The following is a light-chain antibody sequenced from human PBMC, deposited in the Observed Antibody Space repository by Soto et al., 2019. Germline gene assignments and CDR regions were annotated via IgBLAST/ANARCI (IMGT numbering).Light chain of an antibody. CDR3: QQYGSSPLWT. V-gene: IGKV3-20*01. CDR1: QSVSSSY. Sequence: EILLTQSPGTLSLSPGERATLSCRAIQSVSSSYLAWYQQKPGQAPRLLIYGASSRPTGIPDRFSGSGSGTDFTLTISSLDPEDFAMYYWQQYGSSPLWTFGQGTKVDIK. J-gene: IGKJ1*01. CDR2: GAS.